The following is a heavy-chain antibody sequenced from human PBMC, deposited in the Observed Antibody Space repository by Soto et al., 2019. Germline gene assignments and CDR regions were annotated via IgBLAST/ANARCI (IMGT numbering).Heavy chain of an antibody. CDR2: ISYDGSNK. J-gene: IGHJ6*02. CDR3: ARVKATKKKNYYYGMDV. CDR1: GFTFSSYA. Sequence: GGSLRLSCAASGFTFSSYAMHWVRQAPGKGLEWVAVISYDGSNKYYADSVKGRFTIARDNSKNTLYLQMNSLRAEDTAVYYCARVKATKKKNYYYGMDVWGQGTTVTVSS. V-gene: IGHV3-30*04.